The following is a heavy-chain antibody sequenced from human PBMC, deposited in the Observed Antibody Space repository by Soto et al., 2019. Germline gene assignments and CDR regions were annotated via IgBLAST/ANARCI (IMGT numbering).Heavy chain of an antibody. CDR3: ARDSSQWLVPINYYYYGMDV. D-gene: IGHD6-19*01. V-gene: IGHV3-7*01. J-gene: IGHJ6*02. CDR1: GFTFKTYW. CDR2: MNEDANTK. Sequence: GGSLRLSCEMSGFTFKTYWMSWVRQAPGKGLEWLANMNEDANTKYYVDSVKGRFTISRDNAKNSLYLQMNSLRAEDTAVYYCARDSSQWLVPINYYYYGMDVWGQGTTVTVYS.